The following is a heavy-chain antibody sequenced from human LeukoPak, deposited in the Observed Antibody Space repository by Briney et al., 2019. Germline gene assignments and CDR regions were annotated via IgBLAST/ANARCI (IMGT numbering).Heavy chain of an antibody. CDR2: ISSSSSYI. V-gene: IGHV3-21*01. CDR1: GFTFSKNW. J-gene: IGHJ4*02. CDR3: ARDQEGYSGSYYVY. Sequence: GGSLRLSCVDAGFTFSKNWMHWVRQAPGKGLEWVSSISSSSSYIYYADSVRGRFTISRDNAKNSLYLQMNSLRAEDTAVYYCARDQEGYSGSYYVYWGQGTLVTVSS. D-gene: IGHD1-26*01.